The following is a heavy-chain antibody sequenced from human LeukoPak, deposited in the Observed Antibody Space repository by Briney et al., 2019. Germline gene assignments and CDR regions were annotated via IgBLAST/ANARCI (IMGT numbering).Heavy chain of an antibody. Sequence: PSETLSLTCTVSGGSISSYYWSWIRQPPGKGLEWIGYINYSGSTNYNPSLKSRVTISVDTSKNQFSLKLSSVTAADTAVYYCARLTVAGTYVGPWFDYWGQGTLVTVSS. V-gene: IGHV4-59*01. CDR2: INYSGST. CDR1: GGSISSYY. CDR3: ARLTVAGTYVGPWFDY. D-gene: IGHD6-19*01. J-gene: IGHJ4*02.